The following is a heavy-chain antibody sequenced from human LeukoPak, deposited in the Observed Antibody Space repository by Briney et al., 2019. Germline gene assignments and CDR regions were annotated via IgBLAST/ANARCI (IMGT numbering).Heavy chain of an antibody. CDR2: IYYSGST. CDR3: ARTSTYYDFWSGKLNWFDP. V-gene: IGHV4-39*01. Sequence: PSETLSLTCTVSGGSISSSSYYWGWLRQPPGKGGEWIGSIYYSGSTYYNPSLKSRVTISVDTSKNQFSLKLSSVTAADTAVYYCARTSTYYDFWSGKLNWFDPWGQGTLVTVSS. J-gene: IGHJ5*02. CDR1: GGSISSSSYY. D-gene: IGHD3-3*01.